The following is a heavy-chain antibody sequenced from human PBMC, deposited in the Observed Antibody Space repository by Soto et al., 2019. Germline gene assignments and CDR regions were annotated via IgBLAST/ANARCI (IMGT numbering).Heavy chain of an antibody. Sequence: QVQLVQSGAEVKKPGASVKVSCKASGDTFTDYYIHWVRQAPGQGLEWMGTVNPSGGHTTYAQHFLGRRTMTRDTSTRTLYMELTSRTSEDTAVYYCARGGHVVVVTAALDFWGQGTLVTVSS. J-gene: IGHJ4*02. V-gene: IGHV1-46*01. CDR1: GDTFTDYY. CDR3: ARGGHVVVVTAALDF. CDR2: VNPSGGHT. D-gene: IGHD2-21*02.